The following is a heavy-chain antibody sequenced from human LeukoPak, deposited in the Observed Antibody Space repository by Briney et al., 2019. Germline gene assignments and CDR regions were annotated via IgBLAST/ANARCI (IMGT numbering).Heavy chain of an antibody. CDR1: GYSFTSYW. D-gene: IGHD3-3*01. V-gene: IGHV5-51*01. CDR2: IYPGDSDT. Sequence: GESLQISCKGSGYSFTSYWIGWVRQMPGKGLEWMGIIYPGDSDTRYSPSFQGQVTISADKSISTAYLQWSSLKASDTAMYYCARMYYDFWSGYLHHFDYWGQGTLVTVSS. CDR3: ARMYYDFWSGYLHHFDY. J-gene: IGHJ4*02.